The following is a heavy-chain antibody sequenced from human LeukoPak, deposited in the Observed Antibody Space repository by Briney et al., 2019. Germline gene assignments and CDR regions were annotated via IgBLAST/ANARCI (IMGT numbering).Heavy chain of an antibody. V-gene: IGHV1-46*01. J-gene: IGHJ3*01. D-gene: IGHD2-2*01. CDR1: GYTFTTYY. Sequence: GASVKVSCKASGYTFTTYYLHWVRQAPGQGLEWMGIINPNAGDTGYARKFLGRVTMTRDTSTSTVYMELSSLRSDDTAVYYCARTHCGVTSCSHDAFDFWGQGTMVTVSS. CDR3: ARTHCGVTSCSHDAFDF. CDR2: INPNAGDT.